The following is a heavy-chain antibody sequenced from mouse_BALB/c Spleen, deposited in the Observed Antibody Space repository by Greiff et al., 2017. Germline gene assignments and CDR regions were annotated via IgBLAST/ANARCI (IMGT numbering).Heavy chain of an antibody. V-gene: IGHV5-4*02. Sequence: EVKLMESGGGLVKPGGTLKLTCAVSGFTFSDYYMYWVRQTPEKKLEWVATISDGGSYTYYPDSVKGRFTISRDNAKNNLYLQMSSLKTEDTAMYYCARWGDGYPYYFDYWGQGTTLTVSS. CDR3: ARWGDGYPYYFDY. D-gene: IGHD2-3*01. CDR1: GFTFSDYY. CDR2: ISDGGSYT. J-gene: IGHJ2*01.